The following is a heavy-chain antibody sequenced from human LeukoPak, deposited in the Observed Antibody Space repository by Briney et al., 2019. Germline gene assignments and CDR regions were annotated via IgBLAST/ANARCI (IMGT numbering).Heavy chain of an antibody. D-gene: IGHD6-19*01. CDR3: ARAPDYSSGWDDAFDI. Sequence: SVTVSCKASGGTFSSYAISWVRQAPGQGLEWMGGIIPIFGTANYAQKFQGRVTITADKSTSTAYMELSSLRSEDTAVYYCARAPDYSSGWDDAFDIWGQGTMVTVSS. J-gene: IGHJ3*02. V-gene: IGHV1-69*06. CDR2: IIPIFGTA. CDR1: GGTFSSYA.